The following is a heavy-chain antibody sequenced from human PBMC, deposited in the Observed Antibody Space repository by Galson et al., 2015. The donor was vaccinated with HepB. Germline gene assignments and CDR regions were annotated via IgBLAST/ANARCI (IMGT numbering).Heavy chain of an antibody. J-gene: IGHJ3*02. V-gene: IGHV3-23*01. Sequence: SLRLSCAASGFTFDDYAMRWVRQAPEKGLEWVSTISGSGGSTYYADSVKGRFTISRDNSKNTLYLQMDSLRAEDTAVYYCAKAIGGATLHAFDIWGQGTMVTVSS. D-gene: IGHD1-26*01. CDR2: ISGSGGST. CDR1: GFTFDDYA. CDR3: AKAIGGATLHAFDI.